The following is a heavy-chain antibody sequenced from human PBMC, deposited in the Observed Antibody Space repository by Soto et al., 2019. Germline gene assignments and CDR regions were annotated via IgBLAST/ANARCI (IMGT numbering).Heavy chain of an antibody. J-gene: IGHJ5*02. CDR3: AKEVPIVVVVNWFDP. CDR1: GFTFSSYG. V-gene: IGHV3-30*18. CDR2: ISYDGSNK. D-gene: IGHD2-15*01. Sequence: GGSLRFSCAASGFTFSSYGMHWVRQAPGKGLEWVAVISYDGSNKYYADSVKGRFTISRDNSKNTLYLQMNSLRAEDTAVYYCAKEVPIVVVVNWFDPWGQGTLVTVSS.